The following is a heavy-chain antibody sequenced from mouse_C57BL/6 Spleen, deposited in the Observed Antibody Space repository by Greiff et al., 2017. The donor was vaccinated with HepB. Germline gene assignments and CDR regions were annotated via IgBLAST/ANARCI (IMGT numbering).Heavy chain of an antibody. CDR1: GYTFTSYW. Sequence: QVQLKQPGAELVKPGASVKMSCKASGYTFTSYWITWVKQRPGQGLEWIGDIYPGSGSTNYNEKFKSKATLTVDTSSSTAYMQLSSLTSEDSAVYYCARWEGYYSNPGDYFDYWGQGTTLTVSS. V-gene: IGHV1-55*01. CDR2: IYPGSGST. CDR3: ARWEGYYSNPGDYFDY. J-gene: IGHJ2*01. D-gene: IGHD2-5*01.